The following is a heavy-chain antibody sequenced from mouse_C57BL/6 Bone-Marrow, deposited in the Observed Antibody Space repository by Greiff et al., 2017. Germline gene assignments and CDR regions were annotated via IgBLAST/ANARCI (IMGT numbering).Heavy chain of an antibody. J-gene: IGHJ2*01. V-gene: IGHV1-69*01. CDR2: IDPSDSYT. Sequence: QVQLQQPGAELVMPGASVKLSCKASGYTFTSYWMHWVKQRPGQGLEWIGEIDPSDSYTNYNQKFKGKSTLTVDKSSSTAYMQLSSLTSEDSAVYYCARPYYGSSYNFDYWGQGTTLTVSS. CDR3: ARPYYGSSYNFDY. D-gene: IGHD1-1*01. CDR1: GYTFTSYW.